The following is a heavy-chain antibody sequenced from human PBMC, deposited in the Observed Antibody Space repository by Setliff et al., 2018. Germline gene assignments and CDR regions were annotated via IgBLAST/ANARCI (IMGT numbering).Heavy chain of an antibody. CDR2: INANSGGT. J-gene: IGHJ3*02. V-gene: IGHV1-2*06. CDR1: GYTFTLYY. Sequence: ASVKVSCKAPGYTFTLYYLHWVRQAPGQGLEWMGRINANSGGTNYAQKFQGRVTMTRDTSTSTVYMEVISLRSEDTAVYFCARDRYYNSWSGTSITAPHDAFDIWGQGTMGTVS. D-gene: IGHD3-3*01. CDR3: ARDRYYNSWSGTSITAPHDAFDI.